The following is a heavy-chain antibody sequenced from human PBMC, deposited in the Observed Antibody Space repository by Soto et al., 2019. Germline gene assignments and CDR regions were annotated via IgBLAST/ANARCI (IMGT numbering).Heavy chain of an antibody. Sequence: QVQLVQSGAEVKKPGSSVKVSCKASGGTFSNYFISWVRQAPGQGLEWMGRIIPILGIANYTQKFQGRVTITADKSTTTAYMELNSLRSDDTAVYYCAVQRIETVVTPWGAFDIWGQGTLVTVSS. V-gene: IGHV1-69*02. CDR2: IIPILGIA. J-gene: IGHJ3*02. CDR1: GGTFSNYF. D-gene: IGHD2-21*02. CDR3: AVQRIETVVTPWGAFDI.